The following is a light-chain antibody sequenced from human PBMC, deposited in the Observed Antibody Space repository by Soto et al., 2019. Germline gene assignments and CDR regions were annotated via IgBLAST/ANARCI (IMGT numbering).Light chain of an antibody. CDR3: QQCHRYLT. J-gene: IGKJ1*01. V-gene: IGKV1-5*01. CDR2: GAS. CDR1: ESMSNC. Sequence: DIQMTQSPSTLSASVGDRVTITCRASESMSNCLAWYQQKPGKAPKLLISGASSLQSGVPSRFSGSASGTEFTLTISSLQPDDIATYYCQQCHRYLTFGPGTKVDIK.